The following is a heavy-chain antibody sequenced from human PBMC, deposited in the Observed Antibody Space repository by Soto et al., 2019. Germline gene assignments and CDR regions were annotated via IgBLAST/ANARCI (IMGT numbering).Heavy chain of an antibody. J-gene: IGHJ5*02. CDR2: MNPTSGNT. D-gene: IGHD6-13*01. V-gene: IGHV1-8*01. CDR3: ARGSDSSSWYNWFDP. Sequence: QVQLVQSGAEVKKPGASVKVSCKASGYTFTSYDINWVRQATGQGLEWMGWMNPTSGNTGYAQKFKGRVTMTRNTSISTAYMERSSLRSEDTAVYYCARGSDSSSWYNWFDPWGQGTLVTVSS. CDR1: GYTFTSYD.